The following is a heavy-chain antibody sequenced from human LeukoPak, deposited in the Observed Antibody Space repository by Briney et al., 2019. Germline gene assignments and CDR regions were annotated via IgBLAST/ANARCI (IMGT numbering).Heavy chain of an antibody. V-gene: IGHV1-69*06. CDR3: ARDLGYCSSTSCYHNYYYYYGMDV. CDR1: GGTFSSYA. D-gene: IGHD2-2*01. Sequence: ASVKVSCKASGGTFSSYAISWVRQAPGQGLEWMGGIIPIFGTANYAQKFQGRVTITADKSTSTAYMELSSLRSEDTAVYYCARDLGYCSSTSCYHNYYYYYGMDVWGKGTPVTVSS. CDR2: IIPIFGTA. J-gene: IGHJ6*04.